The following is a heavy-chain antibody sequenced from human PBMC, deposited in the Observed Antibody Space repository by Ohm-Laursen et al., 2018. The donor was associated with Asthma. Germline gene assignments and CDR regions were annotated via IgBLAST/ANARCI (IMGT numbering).Heavy chain of an antibody. CDR3: AKVKYSSSFDY. D-gene: IGHD6-13*01. CDR2: INPSGGST. Sequence: ASVKVSCNASGYTFTTYYMHWVRQAPGQGLEWMGIINPSGGSTSSSQKFQGRVTITRDTSASTAYMELSSLRSEDTAMYYCAKVKYSSSFDYWGQGTLVSVSS. J-gene: IGHJ4*02. V-gene: IGHV1-46*03. CDR1: GYTFTTYY.